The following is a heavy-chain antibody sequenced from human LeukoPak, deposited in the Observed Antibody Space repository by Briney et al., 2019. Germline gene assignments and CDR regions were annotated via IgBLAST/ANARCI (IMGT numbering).Heavy chain of an antibody. Sequence: SETLSLTCTVSGGSISSSSYYWGWIRQPPGKGLEWIGSIYYSGSTYYNPSLKSRVTISVDTSKNQFSLKLSSVAAADTAVYYCARGSIPSRYYYGSGSLDYWGQGTLVTVSS. D-gene: IGHD3-10*01. CDR3: ARGSIPSRYYYGSGSLDY. J-gene: IGHJ4*02. V-gene: IGHV4-39*07. CDR2: IYYSGST. CDR1: GGSISSSSYY.